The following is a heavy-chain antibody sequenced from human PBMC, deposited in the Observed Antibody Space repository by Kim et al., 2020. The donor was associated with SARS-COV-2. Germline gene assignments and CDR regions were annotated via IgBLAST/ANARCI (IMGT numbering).Heavy chain of an antibody. CDR3: ARDKNGDYSRWFDP. V-gene: IGHV4-59*01. Sequence: NPPPQNRVTISQEASKNQFSLKLSSVTAADTAVYYCARDKNGDYSRWFDPWGQGTLVTVSS. D-gene: IGHD4-17*01. J-gene: IGHJ5*02.